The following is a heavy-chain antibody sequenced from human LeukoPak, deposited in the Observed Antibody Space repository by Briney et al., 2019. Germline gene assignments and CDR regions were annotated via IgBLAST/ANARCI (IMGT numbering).Heavy chain of an antibody. Sequence: GGSLRLSCAASGFTFCSYWMSWVRQAPGKGLQWVANIKQDGSEKYYVDSVKGRFTISRDNAKNSLYLQMNSLRAEDTAVYYCARDRHTYTSSLDPEIFDYWGQGTLVTVSS. D-gene: IGHD6-6*01. V-gene: IGHV3-7*01. CDR1: GFTFCSYW. J-gene: IGHJ4*02. CDR3: ARDRHTYTSSLDPEIFDY. CDR2: IKQDGSEK.